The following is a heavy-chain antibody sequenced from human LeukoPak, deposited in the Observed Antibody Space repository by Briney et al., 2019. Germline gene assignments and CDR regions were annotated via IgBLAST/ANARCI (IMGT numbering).Heavy chain of an antibody. V-gene: IGHV4-34*01. J-gene: IGHJ5*02. CDR3: AREVDYGPNWFDP. Sequence: SETLFLTCAVYGGSFSGYYWSWIRQPPGKGLEWIGEINHSGSTNYNPSLKSRVTISVDTSKNQFSLKLSSVTAADTAVYYCAREVDYGPNWFDPWGQGTLVTVSS. D-gene: IGHD3-16*01. CDR2: INHSGST. CDR1: GGSFSGYY.